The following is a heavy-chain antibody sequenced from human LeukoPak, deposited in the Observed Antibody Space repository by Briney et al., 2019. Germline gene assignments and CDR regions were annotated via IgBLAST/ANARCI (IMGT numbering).Heavy chain of an antibody. D-gene: IGHD5-24*01. J-gene: IGHJ4*02. CDR3: ARGLRPIEMATIYFDY. Sequence: PGGSLRLSCAASGFTFSSYSMNWVRQAPGKGLERVSSISSSSSYIYYADSVKGRFTISRDNAKNSLYLQMNSLRAEDTAVYYCARGLRPIEMATIYFDYWGQGTLVTVSS. CDR2: ISSSSSYI. V-gene: IGHV3-21*01. CDR1: GFTFSSYS.